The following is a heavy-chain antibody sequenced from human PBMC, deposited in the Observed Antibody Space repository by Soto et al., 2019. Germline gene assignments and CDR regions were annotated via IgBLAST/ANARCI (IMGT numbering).Heavy chain of an antibody. CDR2: ISSSSSYT. CDR1: GFTFSDYY. D-gene: IGHD4-4*01. Sequence: WGSLRLSCAASGFTFSDYYMSWIRQAPGKGLEWVSYISSSSSYTNYADSVKGRFTISRDNAKNSLYLQMNSLRAEDTAVYYCASRRGGYGGNYGGWFDPWGQGTLVTVSS. CDR3: ASRRGGYGGNYGGWFDP. J-gene: IGHJ5*02. V-gene: IGHV3-11*03.